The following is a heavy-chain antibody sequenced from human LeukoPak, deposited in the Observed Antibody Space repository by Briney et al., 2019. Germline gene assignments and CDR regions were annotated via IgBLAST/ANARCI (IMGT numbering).Heavy chain of an antibody. J-gene: IGHJ4*02. CDR3: SVLLWFADY. D-gene: IGHD3-10*01. CDR1: GFTFSSYG. Sequence: AGGSLRLSCAASGFTFSSYGMHWVRQAPGKGLEWVAVISYDGSNKYYADSVKGRFTISRDNSKNTLYLQMSSLRAEDTAVYYCSVLLWFADYWGQGTLVIVPS. CDR2: ISYDGSNK. V-gene: IGHV3-30*03.